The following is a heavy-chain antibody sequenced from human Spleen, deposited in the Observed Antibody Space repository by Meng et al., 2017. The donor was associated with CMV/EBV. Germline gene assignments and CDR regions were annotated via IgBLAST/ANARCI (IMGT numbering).Heavy chain of an antibody. Sequence: GSFSGYYLNWFRQPPGKGLEWIGEVNHNGGIDYNPSLQSRVTISADTSMIQFTLKLSSVTAADTAVYYCASLSSRRAYHFTLDDYWGQGTLVTVSS. V-gene: IGHV4-34*01. CDR1: GSFSGYY. J-gene: IGHJ4*02. CDR2: VNHNGGI. CDR3: ASLSSRRAYHFTLDDY. D-gene: IGHD3-16*01.